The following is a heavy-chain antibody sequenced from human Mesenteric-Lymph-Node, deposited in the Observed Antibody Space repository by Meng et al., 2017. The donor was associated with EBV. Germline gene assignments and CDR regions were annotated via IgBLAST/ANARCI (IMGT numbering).Heavy chain of an antibody. V-gene: IGHV1-18*01. J-gene: IGHJ4*02. CDR1: GYTYTSYG. D-gene: IGHD3/OR15-3a*01. CDR2: ISAYNGNT. CDR3: AREGDWTTFDY. Sequence: QVQLLRSGGEGKKPGASGGVSCKASGYTYTSYGIIWVRQAPGQGLEWVGWISAYNGNTNYAQKVQGRVTMTTDTSTTTAYMELRRLRSDDTAVYYCAREGDWTTFDYWGQGTLVTVSS.